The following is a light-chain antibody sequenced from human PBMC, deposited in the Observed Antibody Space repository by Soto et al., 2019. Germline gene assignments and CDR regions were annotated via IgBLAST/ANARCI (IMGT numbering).Light chain of an antibody. CDR1: QSVTGTN. CDR2: DAV. J-gene: IGKJ2*01. CDR3: HQYGSSLGT. Sequence: EIVLTQSPVTLSLSPGEGATLSCRASQSVTGTNLAWYQQRAGQAPRLLIYDAVRRATGIPDRFSGSGSGTDFTLTISRLEPEDFAVDYCHQYGSSLGTFGQGTKVEI. V-gene: IGKV3-20*01.